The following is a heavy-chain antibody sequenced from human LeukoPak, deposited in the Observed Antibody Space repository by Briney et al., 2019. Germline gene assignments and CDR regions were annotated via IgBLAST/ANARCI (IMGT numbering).Heavy chain of an antibody. J-gene: IGHJ4*02. Sequence: GGSLRLSCAASGFTFDGYAMHWVRQAPGKGLEWVSGISGNSGSIGYADSVKGRFTISRDNAKNSLYLQMNSLRADDTAFYYCAKDIGISSSDPTFDYWGERALGTVSS. CDR1: GFTFDGYA. D-gene: IGHD6-6*01. CDR2: ISGNSGSI. CDR3: AKDIGISSSDPTFDY. V-gene: IGHV3-9*01.